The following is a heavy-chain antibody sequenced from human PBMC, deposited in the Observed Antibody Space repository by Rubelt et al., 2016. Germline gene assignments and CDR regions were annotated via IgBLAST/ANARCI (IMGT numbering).Heavy chain of an antibody. V-gene: IGHV3-30*04. CDR3: ARSVATPGDRINWFDP. CDR1: GFNFSSYA. Sequence: GFNFSSYAIHWVRQAPGKGLEWVTMISNDGSNKYYADSVKGRFTISRDNSKNTVYLRMNSLRAEDTAVYYCARSVATPGDRINWFDPWGQGTLVTVSS. D-gene: IGHD4-11*01. CDR2: ISNDGSNK. J-gene: IGHJ5*02.